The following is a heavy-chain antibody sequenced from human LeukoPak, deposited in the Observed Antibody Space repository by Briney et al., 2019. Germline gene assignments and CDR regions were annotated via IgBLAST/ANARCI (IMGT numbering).Heavy chain of an antibody. Sequence: SETLSLTCAVYGGSFSGYYWSWIRQPPGKGLEWIGEINHSGSTNYNPSLKSRVTISVDTSKNQFSLKLSSVTAADTAVYYCARTLTSFFDYWGQGTLVTVSS. J-gene: IGHJ4*02. CDR3: ARTLTSFFDY. CDR2: INHSGST. CDR1: GGSFSGYY. V-gene: IGHV4-34*01. D-gene: IGHD2-2*01.